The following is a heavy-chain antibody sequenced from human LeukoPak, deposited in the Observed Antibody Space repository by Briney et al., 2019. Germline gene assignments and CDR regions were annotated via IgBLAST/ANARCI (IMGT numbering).Heavy chain of an antibody. Sequence: GGSLRLSCAASGFTFSNYAIHWVRQAPGKGLEWVAVISYDDGSNKYYADSVKGRFTISRDNSKHTVYLEMNSLRVEDTAMYYCSKERPEEYYGSGSYFDYWGQGTLVTVSS. CDR3: SKERPEEYYGSGSYFDY. V-gene: IGHV3-30*04. CDR1: GFTFSNYA. CDR2: ISYDDGSNK. D-gene: IGHD3-10*01. J-gene: IGHJ4*02.